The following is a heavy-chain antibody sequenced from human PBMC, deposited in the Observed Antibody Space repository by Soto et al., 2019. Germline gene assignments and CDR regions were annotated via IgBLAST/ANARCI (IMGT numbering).Heavy chain of an antibody. CDR1: GFSFSTCA. CDR3: AAQATGYFVPFDF. D-gene: IGHD3-22*01. V-gene: IGHV3-23*01. CDR2: ISAGGDTT. J-gene: IGHJ4*02. Sequence: EVQLLESGGGLVQPGGSLRLSCAASGFSFSTCAVSWVRQAPGKGLEWVSSISAGGDTTHYAESVRGRFTISRDNSRNTLNLQMSSLTAEDTAIDSCAAQATGYFVPFDFWGRGTLVTVSS.